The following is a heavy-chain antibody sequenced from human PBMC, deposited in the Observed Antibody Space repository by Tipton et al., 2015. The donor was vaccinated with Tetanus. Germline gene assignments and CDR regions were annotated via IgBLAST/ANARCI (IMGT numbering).Heavy chain of an antibody. D-gene: IGHD6-19*01. J-gene: IGHJ6*02. Sequence: LRLSCTVSGGSISSYYWSWIRQPPGKGLEWIGYIYYSGSTNYNPSLKSRVTISVDTSKNQFSLKLSSVTAADTAVYYCARDSSGWYYGMDVWGQGTTVTVSS. CDR3: ARDSSGWYYGMDV. CDR2: IYYSGST. CDR1: GGSISSYY. V-gene: IGHV4-59*01.